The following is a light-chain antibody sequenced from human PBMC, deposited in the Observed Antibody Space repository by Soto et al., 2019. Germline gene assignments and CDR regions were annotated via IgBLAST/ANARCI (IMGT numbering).Light chain of an antibody. Sequence: RVMTQSPAPMSVSPGERATLSCRASQSGSVNLAWYQQKPGQPPRLLIYGASTRATGIPARFSGSGSGTEFTLTINSLQSEDFAVYYCQQDNNWPPLTFGGGTKVDIK. CDR3: QQDNNWPPLT. J-gene: IGKJ4*01. CDR2: GAS. V-gene: IGKV3-15*01. CDR1: QSGSVN.